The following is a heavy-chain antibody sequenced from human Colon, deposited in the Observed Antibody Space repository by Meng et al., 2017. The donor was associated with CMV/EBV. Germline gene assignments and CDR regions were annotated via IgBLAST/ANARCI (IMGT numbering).Heavy chain of an antibody. Sequence: ASVKVSCKASGYTFTNYGMSWLRQAPGQGLEWMGWISTLNGNTNYAKQFQDRVTMITDPSTSIAYMKLRSLKSDDTTVYFCARDRGTYLAYLDSWGQGTLVTVSS. CDR3: ARDRGTYLAYLDS. V-gene: IGHV1-18*01. CDR2: ISTLNGNT. D-gene: IGHD3-16*01. J-gene: IGHJ4*02. CDR1: GYTFTNYG.